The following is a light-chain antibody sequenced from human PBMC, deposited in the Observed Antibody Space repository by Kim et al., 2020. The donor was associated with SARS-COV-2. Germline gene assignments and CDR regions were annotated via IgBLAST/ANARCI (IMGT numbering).Light chain of an antibody. V-gene: IGKV1-9*01. CDR2: AAS. CDR3: QQLSSYPVT. CDR1: QGISSY. Sequence: DIQLTQSPSFLSASVGDRVTITCRASQGISSYLAWYQQKSGKAPKLLIYAASTLQSGVPSRFSGSGSGTEFTLTITSLQAEDFASYYCQQLSSYPVTFGGGTKVDIK. J-gene: IGKJ4*01.